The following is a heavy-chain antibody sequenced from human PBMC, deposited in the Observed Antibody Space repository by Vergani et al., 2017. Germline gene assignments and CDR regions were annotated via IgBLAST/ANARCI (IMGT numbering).Heavy chain of an antibody. Sequence: QVQLVESGGGVVQPGRSLRLSCAASGFIFSSYAMPWVRQAPGKGLGWVAVIWDDGSNKYYADSVKGRFTISRDNSKNTLYLQMNSLRAEDTAVYYCATDAGLSPFDIWGQGTMVTVSS. CDR3: ATDAGLSPFDI. J-gene: IGHJ3*02. CDR2: IWDDGSNK. CDR1: GFIFSSYA. V-gene: IGHV3-33*01.